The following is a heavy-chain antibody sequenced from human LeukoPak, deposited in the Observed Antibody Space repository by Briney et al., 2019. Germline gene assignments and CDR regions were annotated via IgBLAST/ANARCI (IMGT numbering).Heavy chain of an antibody. D-gene: IGHD3-22*01. CDR1: GFTVGSIH. CDR3: ARGGRGSAAVVAPRSFDI. J-gene: IGHJ3*02. V-gene: IGHV3-53*01. CDR2: TYTGGNS. Sequence: GGSLRLSCAASGFTVGSIHMVWVRQAPGKGLEWVSVTYTGGNSYYADSVKGRFIISRDISKNTLYLQMNSLRAEDSALYYCARGGRGSAAVVAPRSFDIWGQGTMVTVSS.